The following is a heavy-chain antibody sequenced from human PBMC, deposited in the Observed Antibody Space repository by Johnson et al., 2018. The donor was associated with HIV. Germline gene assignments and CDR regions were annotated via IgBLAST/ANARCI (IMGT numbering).Heavy chain of an antibody. CDR3: AKDTSSAGVNAFDM. D-gene: IGHD6-13*01. Sequence: QVQLVESGGGVVQPGRSLRLSCAASGFTFSSYAMHWVRQAPGKGLEWVAVISYDGSEKYFADSVKGRFAISRDSSKNTLYLQMNSLRAEDTAVYYCAKDTSSAGVNAFDMWGQGTLVTVSS. J-gene: IGHJ3*02. V-gene: IGHV3-30*09. CDR2: ISYDGSEK. CDR1: GFTFSSYA.